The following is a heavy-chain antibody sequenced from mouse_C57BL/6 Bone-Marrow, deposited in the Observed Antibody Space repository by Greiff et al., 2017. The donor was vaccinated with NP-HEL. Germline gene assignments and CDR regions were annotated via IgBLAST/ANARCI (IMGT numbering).Heavy chain of an antibody. Sequence: QVQLQQPGTELVKPGASVKLSCKASGYTFTSYWMHWVKQRPGQGLEWIGNINPSNGGTNYNEKFKSKATLTVDKSSSTAYMQRSSLTSEYSAVYYCAKVYGSSSAWFAYWGQGTLVTVSA. V-gene: IGHV1-53*01. CDR1: GYTFTSYW. J-gene: IGHJ3*01. CDR2: INPSNGGT. CDR3: AKVYGSSSAWFAY. D-gene: IGHD1-1*01.